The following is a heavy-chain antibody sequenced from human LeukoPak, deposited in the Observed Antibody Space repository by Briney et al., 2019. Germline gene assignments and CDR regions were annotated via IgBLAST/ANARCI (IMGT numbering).Heavy chain of an antibody. CDR2: IYYSGST. V-gene: IGHV4-30-4*07. CDR3: ARRIVVVTSFLGSPIPNDAFDI. Sequence: SQTLSLTCAVSGGSISSGGYSWSWIRQPPGKGLEWIGYIYYSGSTNYNPSLKSRVTISVDTSKNQFSLKLSSVTAADTAVYYCARRIVVVTSFLGSPIPNDAFDIWGQGTMVTVSS. J-gene: IGHJ3*02. CDR1: GGSISSGGYS. D-gene: IGHD2-21*02.